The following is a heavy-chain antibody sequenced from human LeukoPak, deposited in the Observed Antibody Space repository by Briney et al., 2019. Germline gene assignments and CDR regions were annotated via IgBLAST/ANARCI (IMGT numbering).Heavy chain of an antibody. Sequence: SETLSLTCTVSGGSISSYYWSWIRQPPGKRLEWIGYIYYSGSTNYNPSLKSRVTISVDTSKNQFSLKLSSVTAADTAVYYCARRSGWEPYFDYWGQGTLVTVSS. V-gene: IGHV4-59*01. D-gene: IGHD1-26*01. CDR3: ARRSGWEPYFDY. CDR2: IYYSGST. CDR1: GGSISSYY. J-gene: IGHJ4*02.